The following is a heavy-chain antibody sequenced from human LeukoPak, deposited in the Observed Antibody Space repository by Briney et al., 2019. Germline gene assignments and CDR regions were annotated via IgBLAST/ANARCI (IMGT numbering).Heavy chain of an antibody. Sequence: ASVKVSCKASGYTFTSYDINWVRQATGQGLEWMGWMNPNSGNTGYAQKFQGRVTMTRNTSISTAYMELSSLRSEDTAVYYCAMPCYDFWSGYYYFDYWGQGTLVTVSS. D-gene: IGHD3-3*01. V-gene: IGHV1-8*01. CDR1: GYTFTSYD. CDR2: MNPNSGNT. J-gene: IGHJ4*02. CDR3: AMPCYDFWSGYYYFDY.